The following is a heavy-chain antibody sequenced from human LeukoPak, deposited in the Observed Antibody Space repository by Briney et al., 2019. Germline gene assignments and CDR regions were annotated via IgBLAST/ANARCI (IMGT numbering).Heavy chain of an antibody. CDR1: GFTFSPVW. CDR2: IINDGSYT. J-gene: IGHJ5*02. D-gene: IGHD2-2*01. CDR3: VTDDKYAPSS. Sequence: TGGSLRLSCAASGFTFSPVWMHWVRQAPGKGLMWVSHIINDGSYTTYADSVKGRFTISRDNAKNTVYLQMNSLRAEDTAVYYCVTDDKYAPSSWGQGTLVTVSS. V-gene: IGHV3-74*01.